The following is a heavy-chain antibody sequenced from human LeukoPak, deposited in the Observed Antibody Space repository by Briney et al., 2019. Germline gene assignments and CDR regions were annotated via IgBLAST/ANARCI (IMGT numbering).Heavy chain of an antibody. D-gene: IGHD6-19*01. CDR1: GFTFSSYG. CDR3: ARDYHWLVPGAFDY. Sequence: SGGSLRLSCAASGFTFSSYGTNWVRQAPGKGLEWVSYISSSSSTIYYADSVKGRFTISRDNAKNSLYLQMTSLRAEDPAVYYCARDYHWLVPGAFDYWGQGTLVTVSS. J-gene: IGHJ4*02. CDR2: ISSSSSTI. V-gene: IGHV3-48*01.